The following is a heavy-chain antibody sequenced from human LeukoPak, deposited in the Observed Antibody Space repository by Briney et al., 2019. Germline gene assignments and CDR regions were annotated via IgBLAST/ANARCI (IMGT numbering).Heavy chain of an antibody. CDR3: ARANYGSGSYTICFDP. Sequence: SETLSLTCTVSGVSISSNSWNWIRQPPGRGLEWIGFMYYRGSTNYTPSLKSRVTISVDTSKNQFSLKLSSVTAADTAVYYCARANYGSGSYTICFDPGGQGPLVTVTT. V-gene: IGHV4-59*12. CDR2: MYYRGST. D-gene: IGHD3-10*01. J-gene: IGHJ5*02. CDR1: GVSISSNS.